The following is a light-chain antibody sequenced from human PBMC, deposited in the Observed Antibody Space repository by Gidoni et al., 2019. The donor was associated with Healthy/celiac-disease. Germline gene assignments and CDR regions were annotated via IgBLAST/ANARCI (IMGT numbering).Light chain of an antibody. CDR3: QQYDNPPHT. Sequence: DIQMTQSPSSLSASVGDRVTITCQVSQDISNYLNWYQQKPGKAPKLLIYDASNLETGVPSRFSGSGSGTDFTFTISSLQPEDIATYYCQQYDNPPHTCGQGTKLEIK. V-gene: IGKV1-33*01. J-gene: IGKJ2*01. CDR2: DAS. CDR1: QDISNY.